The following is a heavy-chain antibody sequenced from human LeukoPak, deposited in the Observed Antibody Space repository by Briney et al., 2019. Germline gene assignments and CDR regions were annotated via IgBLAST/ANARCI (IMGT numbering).Heavy chain of an antibody. CDR3: TRDSGTYHWFDP. V-gene: IGHV3-73*01. CDR2: IDKKDKGCATAT. D-gene: IGHD1-26*01. CDR1: GFTFSGLA. Sequence: GGSLKLSCAASGFTFSGLAIHWVRQSSGKGLEWVGQIDKKDKGCATATAYAPSVKGRFPISRDDSINTAYPQMQSLKPEDTALYYCTRDSGTYHWFDPWGQGTLVTVSS. J-gene: IGHJ5*02.